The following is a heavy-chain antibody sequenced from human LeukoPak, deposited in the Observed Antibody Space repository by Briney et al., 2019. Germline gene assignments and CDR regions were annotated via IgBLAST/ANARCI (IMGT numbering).Heavy chain of an antibody. CDR3: AREKGYSSGPDY. D-gene: IGHD6-19*01. J-gene: IGHJ4*02. V-gene: IGHV4-59*01. CDR2: IYYSGST. CDR1: GGSISSYY. Sequence: ETLSLTCTVSGGSISSYYWSWIRQPPGKGLEWIGYIYYSGSTNYNPSLKSRVTISVDTSKNQFSLKLSSVTAADTAVYYCAREKGYSSGPDYWGQGTLVTVSS.